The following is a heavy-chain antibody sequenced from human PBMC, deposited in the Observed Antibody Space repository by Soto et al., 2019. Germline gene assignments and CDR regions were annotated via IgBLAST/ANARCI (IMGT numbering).Heavy chain of an antibody. J-gene: IGHJ6*02. V-gene: IGHV1-24*01. Sequence: ASVKVSCKVSGYTLTKLSMHWVRQAPGKGLEWMGGFDPEDGETIYAQKFQGRVTMTEDTSTDTAYMELSSLRSEDTAVYYCATERWYYYGMDVWGQGTTVTVSS. CDR2: FDPEDGET. CDR1: GYTLTKLS. CDR3: ATERWYYYGMDV. D-gene: IGHD6-13*01.